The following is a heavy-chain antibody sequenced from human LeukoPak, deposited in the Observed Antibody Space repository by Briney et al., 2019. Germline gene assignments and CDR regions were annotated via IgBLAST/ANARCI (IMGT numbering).Heavy chain of an antibody. CDR1: GFTFSSYA. V-gene: IGHV3-23*01. Sequence: GGSLRLSCAASGFTFSSYAMSWVRQAPGKGLEWVSYISGGSATRYYADSVKGRFTISRDNSKNTLYLQMDSLRAEDTAIYYCAKCRTTCQANGFDVWGQGTMVTVSS. J-gene: IGHJ3*01. CDR3: AKCRTTCQANGFDV. CDR2: ISGGSATR. D-gene: IGHD1-14*01.